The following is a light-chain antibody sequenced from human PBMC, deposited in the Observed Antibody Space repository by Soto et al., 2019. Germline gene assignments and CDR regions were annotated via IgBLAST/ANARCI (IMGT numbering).Light chain of an antibody. CDR3: QQSYSTPYT. Sequence: DIQMTQSPSSLSASVGDRVTITCRASQSISSYLNWHQQKPEKAPKLLIYAASSLQSGVPSRFSGSRSGTDFTLTISSLQPEDFATYYCQQSYSTPYTFGQGTKVDIK. CDR2: AAS. V-gene: IGKV1-39*01. CDR1: QSISSY. J-gene: IGKJ2*01.